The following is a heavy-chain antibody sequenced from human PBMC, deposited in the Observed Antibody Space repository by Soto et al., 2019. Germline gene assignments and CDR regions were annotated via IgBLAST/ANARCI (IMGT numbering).Heavy chain of an antibody. J-gene: IGHJ4*02. CDR3: AKDPQQIVLSGWYAYFDY. CDR2: ISGSGGST. Sequence: EVQLLESGGGLVQPGGSLRLSCAASGFTFSSYAMSWVRQAPGKGLEWVSAISGSGGSTYYADSVKGRFTISRDNSKNTLYLQMNSLRAEDTAVYYCAKDPQQIVLSGWYAYFDYWGQGTLVTVSS. D-gene: IGHD6-19*01. V-gene: IGHV3-23*01. CDR1: GFTFSSYA.